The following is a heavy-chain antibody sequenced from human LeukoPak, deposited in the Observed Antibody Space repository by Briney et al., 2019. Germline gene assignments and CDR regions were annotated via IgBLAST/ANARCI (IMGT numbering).Heavy chain of an antibody. J-gene: IGHJ5*02. CDR1: GGSISSSSYY. Sequence: PSETLSLTCTVSGGSISSSSYYWGWIREPPGKGLEWIGSIYYRGSTYYNPSLKSRVTISVDTSKNQFSLKLSSVTAADTAVYYCATEPFSGSYMYDNWFDPWGQGTLVTVSS. CDR2: IYYRGST. D-gene: IGHD1-26*01. V-gene: IGHV4-39*07. CDR3: ATEPFSGSYMYDNWFDP.